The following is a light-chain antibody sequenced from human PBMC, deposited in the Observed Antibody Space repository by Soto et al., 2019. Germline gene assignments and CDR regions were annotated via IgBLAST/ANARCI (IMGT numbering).Light chain of an antibody. CDR1: QSVSSRN. V-gene: IGKV3-20*01. J-gene: IGKJ1*01. CDR2: GAS. CDR3: QQYLTSTKT. Sequence: PGEIATLACSASQSVSSRNFDWYQQKPAKAPRLLIYGASRRAPGIPERFSGSGYGTDFTLTISRLEPEDFEVYYCQQYLTSTKTFGHGTKVDI.